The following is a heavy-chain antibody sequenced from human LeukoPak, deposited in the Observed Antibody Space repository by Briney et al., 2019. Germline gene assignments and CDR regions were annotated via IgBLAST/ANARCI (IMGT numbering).Heavy chain of an antibody. D-gene: IGHD4-17*01. J-gene: IGHJ4*02. CDR1: GGTFSSYA. V-gene: IGHV1-69*05. CDR3: ARVLGDGDYVLDY. Sequence: SVKVSCKASGGTFSSYAISWVRQAPGQGLEWMGGIIPIFGTANYAQKFQGRGTITTDESTSTAYMELSSLRSEDTAVYYCARVLGDGDYVLDYWGQGTLVTVSS. CDR2: IIPIFGTA.